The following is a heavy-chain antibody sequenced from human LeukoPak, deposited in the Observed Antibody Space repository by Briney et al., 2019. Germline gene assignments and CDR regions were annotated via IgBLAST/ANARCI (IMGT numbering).Heavy chain of an antibody. CDR3: ARDTYYYDSSGYYLFDY. J-gene: IGHJ4*02. D-gene: IGHD3-22*01. Sequence: WVRQAPGKGLEWIGSIYYSGSTYYNPSLKSRVTISVDTSKNQFSLKLSSVTAADTAVYYCARDTYYYDSSGYYLFDYWGQGTLVTVSS. V-gene: IGHV4-39*07. CDR2: IYYSGST.